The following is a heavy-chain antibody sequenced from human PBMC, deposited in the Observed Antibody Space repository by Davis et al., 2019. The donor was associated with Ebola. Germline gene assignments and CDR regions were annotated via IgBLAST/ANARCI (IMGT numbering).Heavy chain of an antibody. CDR3: ATTTGTLNGAFEI. CDR2: ISGSGGST. J-gene: IGHJ3*02. Sequence: PGGSLRLSCAASGSTFRSYAMSWVRQAPGKGLEWVSSISGSGGSTFYAESVKGRFTISRDNSMNSLYLQMNSLKAEDTAVYYCATTTGTLNGAFEIWGQGTMVTVSS. D-gene: IGHD1-1*01. V-gene: IGHV3-23*01. CDR1: GSTFRSYA.